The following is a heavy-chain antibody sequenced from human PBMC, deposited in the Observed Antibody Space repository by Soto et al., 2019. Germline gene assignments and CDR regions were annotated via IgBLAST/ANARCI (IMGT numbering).Heavy chain of an antibody. CDR1: GGSVSSGSYY. V-gene: IGHV4-61*01. CDR3: AREGRMTTVTSDY. Sequence: PSETLSLTCTVSGGSVSSGSYYWSWIRQPPGKGLEWIGYIYYSGSTNYNPSLKSRVTISVDTSKNQFPLKLSSVTAADTAVYYCAREGRMTTVTSDYWGQGTLVTVSS. J-gene: IGHJ4*02. D-gene: IGHD4-17*01. CDR2: IYYSGST.